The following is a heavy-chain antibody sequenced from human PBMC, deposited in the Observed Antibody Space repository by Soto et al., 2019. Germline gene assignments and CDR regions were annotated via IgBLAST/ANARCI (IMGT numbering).Heavy chain of an antibody. V-gene: IGHV1-18*01. Sequence: ASVKVSCKTSGYTFSSYGIVWVLQAPGQVLEWMGWISTYNVDTKYADKFQGRLTMSSDTSTTTAFMELRRLRSDDTAVYYCVRGGFAYGYLDYWGQGTLVTVSS. CDR1: GYTFSSYG. J-gene: IGHJ4*02. CDR2: ISTYNVDT. D-gene: IGHD5-18*01. CDR3: VRGGFAYGYLDY.